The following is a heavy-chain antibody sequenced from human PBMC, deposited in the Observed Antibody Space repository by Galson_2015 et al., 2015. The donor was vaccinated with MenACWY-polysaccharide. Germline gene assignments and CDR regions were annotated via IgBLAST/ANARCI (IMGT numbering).Heavy chain of an antibody. J-gene: IGHJ4*02. CDR1: GFTFSGYC. CDR2: IKQDGSEN. CDR3: ARGQKGLGL. D-gene: IGHD3-16*01. V-gene: IGHV3-7*04. Sequence: SLRLSCAASGFTFSGYCMSWVRQAPGKGLEWVANIKQDGSENYYVDSVKGRITISRDNAKNSLYLQMNSLRAEDTAVYYCARGQKGLGLWGQGTLVTVSS.